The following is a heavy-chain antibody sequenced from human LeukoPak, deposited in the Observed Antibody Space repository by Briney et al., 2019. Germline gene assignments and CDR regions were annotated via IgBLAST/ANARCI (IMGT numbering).Heavy chain of an antibody. V-gene: IGHV3-48*03. J-gene: IGHJ4*02. CDR3: ARRYSSRWAFDY. D-gene: IGHD6-13*01. CDR2: ISSSDSTI. Sequence: GRSLRRSCAASGFTFSSYEMNWVRQAPGKGLEWVSYISSSDSTIYYADSVKGRFTISRDNAKNSLYLQMNSLRAEDTAVYYCARRYSSRWAFDYWGQGTLVTVSS. CDR1: GFTFSSYE.